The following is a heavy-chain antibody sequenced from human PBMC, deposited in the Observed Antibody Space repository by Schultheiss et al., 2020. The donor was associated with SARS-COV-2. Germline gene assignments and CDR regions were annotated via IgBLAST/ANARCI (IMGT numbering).Heavy chain of an antibody. CDR2: ISGSGGST. Sequence: GESLKISCAASGFTFSNAWMSWVRQAPGKGLEWVSAISGSGGSTYYADSVKGRFTISRDNSKNTLYLQMNSLRAEDTAVYYCAKSKYCSSTSCTYYYYYMDVWGKGTTVTVSS. V-gene: IGHV3-23*01. D-gene: IGHD2-2*01. CDR1: GFTFSNAW. J-gene: IGHJ6*03. CDR3: AKSKYCSSTSCTYYYYYMDV.